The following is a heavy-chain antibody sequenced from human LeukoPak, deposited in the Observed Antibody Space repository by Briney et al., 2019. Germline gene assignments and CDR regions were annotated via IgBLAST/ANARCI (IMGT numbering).Heavy chain of an antibody. CDR2: INTDGTVT. CDR1: GFTFSKYW. J-gene: IGHJ4*02. D-gene: IGHD6-19*01. V-gene: IGHV3-74*01. CDR3: ATKQWLAPPPDS. Sequence: GGSLRLSCAASGFTFSKYWMFWVRQAPGKGLEGVSRINTDGTVTTYADSVKGRFTVSRDNANNTLFLQMNSVRDEDTAVYYCATKQWLAPPPDSWGQGTPVTVSS.